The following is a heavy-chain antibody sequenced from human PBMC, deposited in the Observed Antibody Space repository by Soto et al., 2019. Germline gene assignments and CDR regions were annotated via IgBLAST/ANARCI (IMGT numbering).Heavy chain of an antibody. Sequence: SETLSLTCTVSGGSISSSSYYWGWIRQPPGKGLEWIGSIYYSGSTYYNPSLKSRVTISVDTSKNQFSLKLGSVTAADTAVYYCARQGLRGGYFDYWGQGTLVTVSS. CDR2: IYYSGST. D-gene: IGHD4-17*01. V-gene: IGHV4-39*01. CDR1: GGSISSSSYY. CDR3: ARQGLRGGYFDY. J-gene: IGHJ4*02.